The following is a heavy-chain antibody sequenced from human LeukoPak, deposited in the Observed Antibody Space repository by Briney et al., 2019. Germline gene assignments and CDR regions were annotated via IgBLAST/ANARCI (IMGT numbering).Heavy chain of an antibody. CDR3: ARDRDLDSSSYYYGMDV. V-gene: IGHV3-53*01. CDR1: GFTVSSNY. J-gene: IGHJ6*02. Sequence: GGSLRLSCAASGFTVSSNYMSWVRQAPGKGLEWVSVIYSGGSTYYADSVKGRFTISRDNSKNTLYLQMDSLRAEDTAVYYCARDRDLDSSSYYYGMDVWGQGTTVTVSS. D-gene: IGHD6-6*01. CDR2: IYSGGST.